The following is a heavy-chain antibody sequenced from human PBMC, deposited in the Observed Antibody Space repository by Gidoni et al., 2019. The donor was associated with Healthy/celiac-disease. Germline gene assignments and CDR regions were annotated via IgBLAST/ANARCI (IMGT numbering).Heavy chain of an antibody. Sequence: EVQLVESGGGLVQPGGSLRLSCAASGFTVRSNYMSWVRQAPGKGLEWVSVIFSGGSTYYADSVKGRFTISRDNSKNTLYLQMNSLRAEDTAVYYCAREGYYYGSGSFNYFDYWGQGTLVTVSS. J-gene: IGHJ4*02. CDR1: GFTVRSNY. CDR3: AREGYYYGSGSFNYFDY. CDR2: IFSGGST. D-gene: IGHD3-10*01. V-gene: IGHV3-66*02.